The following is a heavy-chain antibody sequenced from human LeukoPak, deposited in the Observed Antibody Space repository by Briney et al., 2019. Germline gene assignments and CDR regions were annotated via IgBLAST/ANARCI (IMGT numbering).Heavy chain of an antibody. Sequence: GSLRLSCAASGFTFNNYWMTWFRQAPGKGLEWVANIKPDGTEIYYVDSVRGRFIVSRDNAENSLYLQMNSLRVEDTAVYYCARTPDGADYWGQGTLVTVSS. CDR3: ARTPDGADY. CDR2: IKPDGTEI. J-gene: IGHJ4*02. D-gene: IGHD3-10*01. CDR1: GFTFNNYW. V-gene: IGHV3-7*01.